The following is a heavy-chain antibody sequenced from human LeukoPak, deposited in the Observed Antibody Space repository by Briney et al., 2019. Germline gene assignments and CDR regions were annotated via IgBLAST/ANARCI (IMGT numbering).Heavy chain of an antibody. CDR3: ARDNGGTGWVH. CDR2: IKQDGGEK. CDR1: GFTFNTFW. V-gene: IGHV3-7*05. Sequence: PGGSLRLSCAASGFTFNTFWMSWVRQAPGKGSEWVANIKQDGGEKHYVDSVKGRFTIFRDNVESSLYLQMNSLRAEDTAVYYCARDNGGTGWVHWGQGTLVTVSS. D-gene: IGHD6-19*01. J-gene: IGHJ4*02.